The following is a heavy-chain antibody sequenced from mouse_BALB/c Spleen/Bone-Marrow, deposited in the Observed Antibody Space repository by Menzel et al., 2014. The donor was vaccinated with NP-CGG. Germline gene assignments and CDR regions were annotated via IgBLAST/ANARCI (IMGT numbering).Heavy chain of an antibody. D-gene: IGHD1-2*01. CDR1: GFDFSGYW. J-gene: IGHJ1*01. V-gene: IGHV4-1*02. CDR3: ARPGYYGYQDV. CDR2: INPDSSTI. Sequence: EVQGVESGGGLVQPGGSLKLSCAALGFDFSGYWMTWVRQAPGKGLEWIGEINPDSSTINYTPSLKDKYIISRDNAKNALYLQMSKVRSEDTALYYCARPGYYGYQDVWGAGTTVTVSS.